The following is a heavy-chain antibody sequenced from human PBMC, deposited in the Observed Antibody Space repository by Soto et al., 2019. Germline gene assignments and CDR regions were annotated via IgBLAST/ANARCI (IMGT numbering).Heavy chain of an antibody. CDR3: ARGYCSSTSCYIWDNWFDP. J-gene: IGHJ5*02. V-gene: IGHV4-61*01. CDR1: GGSISSGCYY. CDR2: ISYSGST. D-gene: IGHD2-2*02. Sequence: SETLSLTCTVSGGSISSGCYYWSWIRQHPGTGLEWIGHISYSGSTNYNPSLKSRVTISVDTSKNQFSLKLSSVTAADTAVYYCARGYCSSTSCYIWDNWFDPWGQGTLVTVSS.